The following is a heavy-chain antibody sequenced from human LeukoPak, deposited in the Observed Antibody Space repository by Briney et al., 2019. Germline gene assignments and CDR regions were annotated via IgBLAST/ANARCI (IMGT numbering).Heavy chain of an antibody. CDR1: GGSISSYY. CDR3: ARRVNDASGSYSLYYFDY. D-gene: IGHD3-10*01. J-gene: IGHJ4*02. CDR2: ISYIGTT. Sequence: SETLSLTCTVSGGSISSYYWSWIRQPPGKGLEGIGYISYIGTTNHNPSLKSRVTISVDTSKNQFSLKLTSVTAADTAVYYCARRVNDASGSYSLYYFDYWGLGTLVTVSS. V-gene: IGHV4-59*08.